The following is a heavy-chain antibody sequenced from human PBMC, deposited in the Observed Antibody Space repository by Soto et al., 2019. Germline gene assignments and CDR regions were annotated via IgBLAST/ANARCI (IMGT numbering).Heavy chain of an antibody. J-gene: IGHJ4*02. V-gene: IGHV3-74*01. CDR3: AKREGNTYGLFH. CDR2: IKTDGGST. D-gene: IGHD5-18*01. Sequence: GGSLRLSCAASGFSFSNYWIHWVRQAPGKGLVWVSRIKTDGGSTDYAASVKGRFTISRDNAKNTLYLQMNSLTAEDTAVYYCAKREGNTYGLFHWGQGTLVTVSS. CDR1: GFSFSNYW.